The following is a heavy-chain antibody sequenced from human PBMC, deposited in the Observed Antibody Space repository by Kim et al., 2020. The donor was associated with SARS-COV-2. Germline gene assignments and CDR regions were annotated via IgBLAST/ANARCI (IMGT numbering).Heavy chain of an antibody. J-gene: IGHJ4*02. CDR2: INHSGST. D-gene: IGHD2-2*01. Sequence: SETLSLTCAVYGGSFSGYYWCWIRQPPGKGLEWIGEINHSGSTNYNPSLKSRVTISVDTSKNQFSLKLSSVTAADTAVYYCARAHQQGSSTSFGYWGQGT. CDR1: GGSFSGYY. V-gene: IGHV4-34*01. CDR3: ARAHQQGSSTSFGY.